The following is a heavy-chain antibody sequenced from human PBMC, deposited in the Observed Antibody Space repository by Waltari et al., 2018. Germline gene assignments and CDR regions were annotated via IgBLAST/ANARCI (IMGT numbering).Heavy chain of an antibody. V-gene: IGHV4-34*02. J-gene: IGHJ6*03. Sequence: QVQLQQWDAGLLKPSETLSLTCAVYGGSFSGYYWSWIRQSPGKGLVWFGEINHSGSTSHNPTLRSRLTISIDASKNQFSLTLTSVTAADTAVFYCARVVGGWYGAGRYMDVWGKGATVTVSS. CDR3: ARVVGGWYGAGRYMDV. CDR2: INHSGST. D-gene: IGHD6-19*01. CDR1: GGSFSGYY.